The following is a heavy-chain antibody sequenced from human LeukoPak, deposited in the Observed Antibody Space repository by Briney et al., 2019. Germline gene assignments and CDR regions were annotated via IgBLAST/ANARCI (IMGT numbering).Heavy chain of an antibody. CDR1: GYTFTSYD. Sequence: GASVKVSCKASGYTFTSYDINWVRQATGQGLEWMGWMNPNSGNTGYAQKFQGRVTMTRYTSISTAYMELSSLRSEDTAVYYYAREDSSNYFDYWGQGTLVTVSS. CDR2: MNPNSGNT. V-gene: IGHV1-8*01. D-gene: IGHD6-13*01. J-gene: IGHJ4*01. CDR3: AREDSSNYFDY.